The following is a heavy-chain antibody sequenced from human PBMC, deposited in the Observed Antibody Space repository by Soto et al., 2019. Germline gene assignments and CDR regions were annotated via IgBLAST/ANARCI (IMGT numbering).Heavy chain of an antibody. D-gene: IGHD5-12*01. CDR1: GFTFSDYY. V-gene: IGHV3-11*01. CDR3: ARDVGRIVAKYEPPRYYYYMDV. Sequence: GGSLRLSCAASGFTFSDYYMSWIRQAPGKGLEWVSYISSSGSTIYYADSVKGRFTISRDNAKNSLYLQMNSLRAEDTAVYYCARDVGRIVAKYEPPRYYYYMDVWGKGTTVTVAS. J-gene: IGHJ6*03. CDR2: ISSSGSTI.